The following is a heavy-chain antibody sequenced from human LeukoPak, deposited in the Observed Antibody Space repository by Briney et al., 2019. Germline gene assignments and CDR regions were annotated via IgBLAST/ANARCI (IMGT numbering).Heavy chain of an antibody. V-gene: IGHV3-30-3*01. Sequence: PGRSLRLSCAASGFTFSSYAFHWVRQAPGKGLEWVALISNHESGSNEYYAASVKGRFTISRDNSKNTLYLQMNSLRAEDTAVYYCAKVNQQLTSPFGMDVWGKGTTVTVSS. CDR2: ISNHESGSNE. CDR1: GFTFSSYA. CDR3: AKVNQQLTSPFGMDV. J-gene: IGHJ6*04. D-gene: IGHD6-13*01.